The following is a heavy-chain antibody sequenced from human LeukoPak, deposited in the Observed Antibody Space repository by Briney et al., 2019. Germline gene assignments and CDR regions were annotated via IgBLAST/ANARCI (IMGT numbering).Heavy chain of an antibody. J-gene: IGHJ4*02. CDR3: AKDKGLRLGELSILDFDY. CDR1: GFTFDDYA. Sequence: GGSLRLSCAASGFTFDDYAMHWVRQAPGKGLEWVSDISWNSGSIGYAVSVKGRFTISRDNAKNSLYLQMNSLRAEDTALYYCAKDKGLRLGELSILDFDYWGQGTLVTVSS. CDR2: ISWNSGSI. V-gene: IGHV3-9*01. D-gene: IGHD3-16*02.